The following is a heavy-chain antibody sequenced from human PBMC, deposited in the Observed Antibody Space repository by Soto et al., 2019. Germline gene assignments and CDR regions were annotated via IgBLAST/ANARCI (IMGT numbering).Heavy chain of an antibody. D-gene: IGHD2-2*01. Sequence: QVQLVQSGAEVTKPGSSVKFSCNASGGTFSSYAISWVRQAPGQGLEWMGGIIPIFGTANYAQKFQGRVTITADKSTSTADMELSCLRSEETAVYYCARKTNQLLAPYYYYGMDVWGQGTTVTVSS. V-gene: IGHV1-69*06. CDR1: GGTFSSYA. J-gene: IGHJ6*02. CDR3: ARKTNQLLAPYYYYGMDV. CDR2: IIPIFGTA.